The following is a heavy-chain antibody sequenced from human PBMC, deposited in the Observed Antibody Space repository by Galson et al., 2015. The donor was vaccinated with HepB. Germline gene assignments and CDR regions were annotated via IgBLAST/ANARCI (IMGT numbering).Heavy chain of an antibody. CDR3: AKTFYDISTGYSNFDY. CDR2: IKQDGSEK. Sequence: SLRLSCAGFGFTFSSYWMSWVRQAPGKGLEWVANIKQDGSEKYYVDSVKGRFTISRDNAKSSLYLQMNSLRAEDTAVYYCAKTFYDISTGYSNFDYWGQGTLVTVSS. D-gene: IGHD3-9*01. CDR1: GFTFSSYW. J-gene: IGHJ4*02. V-gene: IGHV3-7*03.